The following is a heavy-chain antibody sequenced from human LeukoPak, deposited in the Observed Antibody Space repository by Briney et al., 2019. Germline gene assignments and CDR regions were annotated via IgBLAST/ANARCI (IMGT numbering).Heavy chain of an antibody. CDR2: ISYHGSNK. CDR3: AKDSSVWVVGAISFFDY. CDR1: GFTFSSYG. V-gene: IGHV3-30*18. J-gene: IGHJ4*02. D-gene: IGHD1-26*01. Sequence: PGRSLRLSCAASGFTFSSYGMYWVRQAPGKGLEWVAVISYHGSNKYYADSVKGRFTISRDNSKNTLYLQMNSLRGEDTAVYYCAKDSSVWVVGAISFFDYWGQGTLVTVSS.